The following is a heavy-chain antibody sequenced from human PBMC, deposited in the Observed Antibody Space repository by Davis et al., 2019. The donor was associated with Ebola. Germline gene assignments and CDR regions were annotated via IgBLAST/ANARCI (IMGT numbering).Heavy chain of an antibody. Sequence: MPGGSLRLSCTVSGGSISSYYWSWIRQPPGKGLEWIGYIYYSGSTNYNPSLKSRFTISVDTSKNQFSLKLSSVTAADTALYYCARVWNDYGSGSYYDYWGQGILVTVSS. D-gene: IGHD3-10*01. CDR3: ARVWNDYGSGSYYDY. CDR1: GGSISSYY. J-gene: IGHJ4*02. V-gene: IGHV4-59*12. CDR2: IYYSGST.